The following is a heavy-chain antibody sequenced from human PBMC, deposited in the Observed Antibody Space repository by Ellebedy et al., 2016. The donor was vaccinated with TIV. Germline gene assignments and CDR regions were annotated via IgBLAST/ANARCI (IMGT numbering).Heavy chain of an antibody. D-gene: IGHD3-3*01. Sequence: GESLKISXVASGFTFTDYYVSWIRQAPGKGLEWIARIGSGGDYANHADSVKGRFTISRDNAKNSLYLQMRSLRAEDTAVYYCARNYDFWGGYPDMDVWGQGTTVIVSS. CDR1: GFTFTDYY. V-gene: IGHV3-11*06. CDR3: ARNYDFWGGYPDMDV. J-gene: IGHJ6*02. CDR2: IGSGGDYA.